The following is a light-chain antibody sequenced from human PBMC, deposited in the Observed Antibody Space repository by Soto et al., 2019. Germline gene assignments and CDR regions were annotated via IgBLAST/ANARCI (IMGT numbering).Light chain of an antibody. J-gene: IGKJ4*01. CDR3: LQNNSYPRT. CDR2: AVS. CDR1: QAIGSY. V-gene: IGKV1-9*01. Sequence: IQLTQSPSSLSASVGDTVTITCRASQAIGSYFAWYQQRPGKAPKCLIYAVSSLQSGVPSRFSGSGFGTEFTLTISSLQPEDFATYYCLQNNSYPRTFGGGTKVEI.